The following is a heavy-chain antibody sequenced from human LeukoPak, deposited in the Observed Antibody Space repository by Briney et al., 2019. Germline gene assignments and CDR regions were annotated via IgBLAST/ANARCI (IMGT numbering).Heavy chain of an antibody. D-gene: IGHD3-10*01. Sequence: GGSLRLSCAASGFTFSSYAMHWVRQAPGKGLEWVAVISYDGSNKYYADSVKGRFTISRDNSKNTLYLQMNSLRAEDTAVYYCARDRYYYGFESGGFDCWGQGTLVTVSS. CDR2: ISYDGSNK. V-gene: IGHV3-30*04. CDR1: GFTFSSYA. CDR3: ARDRYYYGFESGGFDC. J-gene: IGHJ4*02.